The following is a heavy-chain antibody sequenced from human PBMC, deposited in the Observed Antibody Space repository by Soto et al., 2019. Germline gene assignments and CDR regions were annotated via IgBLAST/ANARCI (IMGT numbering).Heavy chain of an antibody. CDR1: GGTFSSYA. D-gene: IGHD2-15*01. CDR2: IIPIFGTA. J-gene: IGHJ5*02. Sequence: SVKVSCKASGGTFSSYAISWVRQAPGQGLEWMGGIIPIFGTANYAQKFQGRVTITADESTSTAYMELSSLRSEDTAVYYCARQVLAGTAPDPLPRNCFDPWGRGTLVTVSS. V-gene: IGHV1-69*13. CDR3: ARQVLAGTAPDPLPRNCFDP.